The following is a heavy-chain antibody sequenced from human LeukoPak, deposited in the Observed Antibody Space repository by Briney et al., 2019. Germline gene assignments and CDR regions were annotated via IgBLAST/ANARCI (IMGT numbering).Heavy chain of an antibody. J-gene: IGHJ4*02. Sequence: PSQTLSLTCTVSGGSISSSAYYWSWIRQPPGRGLEWIGYLYQSGSTYYNTSLKSRVTISVDRSKNQFSLKMTSVTVADTAVYYCARVYGSGTYNLDYWGQGTLVTVSS. CDR3: ARVYGSGTYNLDY. CDR1: GGSISSSAYY. V-gene: IGHV4-30-2*01. D-gene: IGHD3-10*01. CDR2: LYQSGST.